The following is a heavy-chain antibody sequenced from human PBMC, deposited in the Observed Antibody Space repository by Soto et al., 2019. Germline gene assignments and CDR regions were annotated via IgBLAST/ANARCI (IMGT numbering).Heavy chain of an antibody. Sequence: SVKVSCKASGGTFSSYAISWVRQAPGQGLEWMGGIIPIFGTANYAQKFQGRVTITADESTSTAYMELSSLRSEDTAVYYCARGDITIFGVVIISAGPFNYWGQGTLVTVSS. J-gene: IGHJ4*02. D-gene: IGHD3-3*01. CDR3: ARGDITIFGVVIISAGPFNY. CDR2: IIPIFGTA. V-gene: IGHV1-69*13. CDR1: GGTFSSYA.